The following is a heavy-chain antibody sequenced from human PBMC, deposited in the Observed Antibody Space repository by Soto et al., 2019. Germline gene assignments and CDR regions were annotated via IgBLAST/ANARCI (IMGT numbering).Heavy chain of an antibody. Sequence: QVQLVQSGAEVKKPGASVKVSCKASGYTFTSYGISWVRQAPGQGLEWMGWISAYNGNTNYAQKLQGRVTMTTDTSXSXXYMELRSLRSDDTAVYYCARAPRRIAVAGHSTNDYWGQGTLVTVSS. D-gene: IGHD6-19*01. CDR1: GYTFTSYG. V-gene: IGHV1-18*01. J-gene: IGHJ4*02. CDR2: ISAYNGNT. CDR3: ARAPRRIAVAGHSTNDY.